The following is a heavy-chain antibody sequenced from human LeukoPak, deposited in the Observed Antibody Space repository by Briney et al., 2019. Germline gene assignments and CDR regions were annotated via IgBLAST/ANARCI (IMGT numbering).Heavy chain of an antibody. V-gene: IGHV3-49*03. CDR2: IRSKADGGTT. J-gene: IGHJ3*02. CDR1: GFTFGDYA. D-gene: IGHD7-27*01. CDR3: TRDRTGDRTDAFDI. Sequence: GGSLRLSCTASGFTFGDYAMTWFRQAPGKGLEWVGFIRSKADGGTTENAASVNGRFTISRDDSKRIAYLQMNSLKIEDTAVYYCTRDRTGDRTDAFDIWGQGTMVTVSS.